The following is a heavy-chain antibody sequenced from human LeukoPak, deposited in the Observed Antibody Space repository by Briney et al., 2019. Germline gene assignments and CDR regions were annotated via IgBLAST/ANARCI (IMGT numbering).Heavy chain of an antibody. J-gene: IGHJ4*02. CDR2: ISSSGSTI. CDR3: ARTYYDILTGYYADY. Sequence: GGSLRLSCAASGFTFSDYYMRWIRQAPGKGLEWVSYISSSGSTIYYADSVKGRFTISRDNAKNSLYLQMNSLRAEDTAVYYCARTYYDILTGYYADYWGQGTLVTVSS. D-gene: IGHD3-9*01. CDR1: GFTFSDYY. V-gene: IGHV3-11*01.